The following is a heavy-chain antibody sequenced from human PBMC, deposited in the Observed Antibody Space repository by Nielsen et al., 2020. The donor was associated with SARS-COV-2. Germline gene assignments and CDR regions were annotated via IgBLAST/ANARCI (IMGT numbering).Heavy chain of an antibody. J-gene: IGHJ6*02. D-gene: IGHD3-3*01. V-gene: IGHV3-7*05. CDR2: IKHDGSEE. CDR3: ARKTLGWSGRLRFYYGMDV. Sequence: GGSLRLSCIGSGVTLSSYWMTWVRQAPGKGLEWVANIKHDGSEEYYVDSVKGRFTISRDNAKNTLYLQMTNLRGEDTAVYYCARKTLGWSGRLRFYYGMDVWSQGTTVTVSS. CDR1: GVTLSSYW.